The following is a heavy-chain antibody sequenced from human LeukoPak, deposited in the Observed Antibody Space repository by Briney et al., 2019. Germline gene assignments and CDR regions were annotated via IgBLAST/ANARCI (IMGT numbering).Heavy chain of an antibody. CDR3: ARDLIGYVVVRSGYYTGNFDY. J-gene: IGHJ4*02. D-gene: IGHD3-3*01. CDR2: IKQDGSEE. CDR1: GFTFSSYW. Sequence: PGGSLRLSCAASGFTFSSYWMSWVRQAPGKGLEWVANIKQDGSEEYYVDSVKGRFTISRDNAKSSLYLQMNSLRAEDTAVYYCARDLIGYVVVRSGYYTGNFDYWGQGTLVTVSS. V-gene: IGHV3-7*01.